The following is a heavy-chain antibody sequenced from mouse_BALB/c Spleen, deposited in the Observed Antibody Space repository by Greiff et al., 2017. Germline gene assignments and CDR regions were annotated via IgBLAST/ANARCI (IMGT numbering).Heavy chain of an antibody. V-gene: IGHV5-17*02. J-gene: IGHJ3*01. Sequence: EVQLVESGGGLVQPGGSRKLSCAASGFTFSSFGMHWVRQAPEKGLEWVAYISSGSSTIYYADTVKGRFTISRDNPKNTLFLQMTSLRSEDTAMYYCARGLNYGSSPFAYWGQGTLVTVSA. CDR2: ISSGSSTI. CDR1: GFTFSSFG. CDR3: ARGLNYGSSPFAY. D-gene: IGHD1-1*01.